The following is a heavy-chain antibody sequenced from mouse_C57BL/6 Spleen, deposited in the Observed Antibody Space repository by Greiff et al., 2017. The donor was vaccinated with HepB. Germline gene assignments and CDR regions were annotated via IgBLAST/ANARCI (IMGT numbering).Heavy chain of an antibody. Sequence: EVQLQQSGPELVKPGASVKIPCKASGYTFTDYNMDWVKQSHGKSLEWIGDINPNNGGTIYNQKFKGKATLTVDKSSSTAYMELRSLTSEDTAVYYCERRGSSGYYYAMDYWGQGTSVTVSS. CDR1: GYTFTDYN. V-gene: IGHV1-18*01. CDR3: ERRGSSGYYYAMDY. D-gene: IGHD1-1*01. CDR2: INPNNGGT. J-gene: IGHJ4*01.